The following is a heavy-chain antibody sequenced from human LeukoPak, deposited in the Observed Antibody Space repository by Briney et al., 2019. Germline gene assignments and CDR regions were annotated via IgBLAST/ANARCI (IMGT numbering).Heavy chain of an antibody. CDR3: ARDRVLVDY. V-gene: IGHV3-21*01. Sequence: GGSLRLSCAASGFTFSTYSMNWVRQAPGKGLEWVSSLSSSSSIFYSDSVKGRFTISRDNAKNSVYLQMNSLRAEDTAVYFCARDRVLVDYWGQGTLVTVSS. CDR1: GFTFSTYS. J-gene: IGHJ4*02. D-gene: IGHD3-3*02. CDR2: LSSSSSI.